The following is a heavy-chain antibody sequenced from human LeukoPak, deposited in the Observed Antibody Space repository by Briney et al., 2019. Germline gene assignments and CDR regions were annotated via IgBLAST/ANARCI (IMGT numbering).Heavy chain of an antibody. D-gene: IGHD3-22*01. V-gene: IGHV4-59*01. CDR1: GGSISRYY. Sequence: SETLSLTCTVSGGSISRYYWSWIRQPPGKGLEWIGYIYSGNTNYNPSLKSRVTISVDTSKNQFSLKLTSVTAADTALYYCARGLNYYDSSGYLGYWGQGTLVTVSS. CDR2: IYSGNT. CDR3: ARGLNYYDSSGYLGY. J-gene: IGHJ4*02.